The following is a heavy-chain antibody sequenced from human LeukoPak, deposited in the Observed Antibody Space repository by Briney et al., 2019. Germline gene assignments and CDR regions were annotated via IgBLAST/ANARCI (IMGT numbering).Heavy chain of an antibody. V-gene: IGHV4-39*01. J-gene: IGHJ3*02. CDR1: GGSISSSSYY. CDR3: ARPIGQYQLLPHAFDI. D-gene: IGHD2-2*01. Sequence: SETLSLTCTVSGGSISSSSYYWGWIRQPPGRGLEWIGSIYYSGSTYYNPSLKSRVTISVDTSKNQFSLKLSSVTAADTAVYYCARPIGQYQLLPHAFDIWGQGTMVTVSS. CDR2: IYYSGST.